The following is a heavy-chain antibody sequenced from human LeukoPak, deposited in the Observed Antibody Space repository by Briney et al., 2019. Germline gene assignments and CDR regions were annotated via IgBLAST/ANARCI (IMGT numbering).Heavy chain of an antibody. CDR3: ARDLADYGDYGAFDI. CDR1: GFTFDDYA. J-gene: IGHJ3*02. Sequence: GRSLRLSCVASGFTFDDYAMHWVRQAPGKGLEWVSSISSSSSYIYYADSVKGRFTISRDNAKNSLYLQMNSLRAEDTAVYYCARDLADYGDYGAFDIWGQGTMVTVSS. D-gene: IGHD4-17*01. CDR2: ISSSSSYI. V-gene: IGHV3-21*01.